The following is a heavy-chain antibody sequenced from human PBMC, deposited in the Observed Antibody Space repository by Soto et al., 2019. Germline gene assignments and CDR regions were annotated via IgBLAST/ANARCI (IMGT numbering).Heavy chain of an antibody. CDR1: GFTFSNYA. CDR3: AKFSSSSMYDISSVPDY. D-gene: IGHD6-6*01. CDR2: ISGSGGST. Sequence: GGSLRLSCAASGFTFSNYAMSWVRQAPGKGLEWVSAISGSGGSTFYADSVKGRFTISRDNSKNTLYLQMNSLRAEDTAVYYCAKFSSSSMYDISSVPDYPCKGIFVTV. V-gene: IGHV3-23*01. J-gene: IGHJ4*02.